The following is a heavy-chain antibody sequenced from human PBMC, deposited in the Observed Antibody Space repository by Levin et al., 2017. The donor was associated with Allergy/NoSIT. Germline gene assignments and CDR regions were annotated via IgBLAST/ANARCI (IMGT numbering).Heavy chain of an antibody. CDR3: ARSQWNIDYDTGESDY. Sequence: ASVKVSCQTSGYNFNSHGIDWVRQAPGQGLEWMGWIGAFNGNRDYAQKFQDRVTMTADTSTSTAYLEVRSLTSADTAIYYCARSQWNIDYDTGESDYWGQGTLVTVSS. CDR1: GYNFNSHG. J-gene: IGHJ4*02. CDR2: IGAFNGNR. D-gene: IGHD3-22*01. V-gene: IGHV1-18*01.